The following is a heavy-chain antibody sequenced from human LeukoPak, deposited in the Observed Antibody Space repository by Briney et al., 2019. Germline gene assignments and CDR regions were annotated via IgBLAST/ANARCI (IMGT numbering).Heavy chain of an antibody. D-gene: IGHD2-2*02. CDR3: ARGSVCSSTSCYRNDWYFDL. V-gene: IGHV4-4*07. CDR1: GDSITNYY. J-gene: IGHJ2*01. Sequence: PSETLSPTCTVSGDSITNYYWSWIRQPAGKGLEWIGRIYTSGSTNYNPSLKSRVTISVDTSKNQFSLKLSSVTAADTAVYYCARGSVCSSTSCYRNDWYFDLWGRGTLVTVSS. CDR2: IYTSGST.